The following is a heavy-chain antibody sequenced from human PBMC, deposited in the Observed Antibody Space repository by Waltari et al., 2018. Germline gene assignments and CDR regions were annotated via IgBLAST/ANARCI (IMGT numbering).Heavy chain of an antibody. Sequence: QVQLQESGPRLVKPSETLSLTCSVSGGSLTDYYWSWILQSPEKGLEWIAFISNSGINPGATYYNPSLQNRVTISSDTSRNQVSLRLSSVTAADTAVYYCARNILSCNGDCNIGWWDHWGQGILVTVSS. CDR1: GGSLTDYY. CDR2: ISNSGINPGAT. D-gene: IGHD2-21*01. CDR3: ARNILSCNGDCNIGWWDH. V-gene: IGHV4-59*08. J-gene: IGHJ4*02.